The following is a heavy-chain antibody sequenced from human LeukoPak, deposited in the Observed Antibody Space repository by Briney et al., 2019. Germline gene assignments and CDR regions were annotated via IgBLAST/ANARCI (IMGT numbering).Heavy chain of an antibody. Sequence: PGGSLRLSCAASGFTFDDYAMHWVRQAPGKGLEWISGISWNSGSTDFADSVKGRFTISRDNAKNSLYQQMNSLRPEDTALYYCTKAEGFFGGFYDHWGQGTLVTVSS. J-gene: IGHJ5*02. V-gene: IGHV3-9*01. CDR1: GFTFDDYA. D-gene: IGHD4-23*01. CDR3: TKAEGFFGGFYDH. CDR2: ISWNSGST.